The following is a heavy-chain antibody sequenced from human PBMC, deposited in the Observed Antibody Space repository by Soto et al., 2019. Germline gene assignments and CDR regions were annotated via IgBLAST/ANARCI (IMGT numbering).Heavy chain of an antibody. Sequence: SGPTLVNPTQTLTLTCTFSGFSLSTSGMCVSWIRQPPGKALEWLALIDWDDDKYYSTSLKTRLTISKDTSKNQVVLTMTNMDPVDTAKYYCARMSGTYDSSGYFRIGHQYYFDYCGQGTLVTVSS. CDR3: ARMSGTYDSSGYFRIGHQYYFDY. CDR2: IDWDDDK. V-gene: IGHV2-70*01. D-gene: IGHD3-22*01. CDR1: GFSLSTSGMC. J-gene: IGHJ4*02.